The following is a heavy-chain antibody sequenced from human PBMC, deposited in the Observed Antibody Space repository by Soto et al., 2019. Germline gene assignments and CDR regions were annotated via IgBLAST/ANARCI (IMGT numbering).Heavy chain of an antibody. CDR2: IYHSGST. Sequence: QVQLQESGPGLVKPSGTLSLTCAVSGGSISSSNWWSWVRQPPGKGLEWIGEIYHSGSTNYNPSLKSRVTISVDKSKNQFSLKLSSVTAADTAVYYCARRAEGLTSGYSSSWYPTHQYSSGSYYFDYWGQGTLVTVSS. J-gene: IGHJ4*02. CDR3: ARRAEGLTSGYSSSWYPTHQYSSGSYYFDY. CDR1: GGSISSSNW. V-gene: IGHV4-4*02. D-gene: IGHD6-13*01.